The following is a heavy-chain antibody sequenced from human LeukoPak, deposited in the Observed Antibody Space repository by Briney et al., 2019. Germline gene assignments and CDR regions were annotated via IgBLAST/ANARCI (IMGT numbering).Heavy chain of an antibody. CDR3: ARHPNSNWDY. J-gene: IGHJ4*02. CDR2: IKQDGSEK. Sequence: PGGSLRLSCAASGFTFSSYWMSWVRQAPGKGLEWVANIKQDGSEKYYVDSVKGRFTVSRDNAQDSLYLQMNSLRVEDTAVYYCARHPNSNWDYWGQGTLVTVSS. CDR1: GFTFSSYW. V-gene: IGHV3-7*03. D-gene: IGHD6-13*01.